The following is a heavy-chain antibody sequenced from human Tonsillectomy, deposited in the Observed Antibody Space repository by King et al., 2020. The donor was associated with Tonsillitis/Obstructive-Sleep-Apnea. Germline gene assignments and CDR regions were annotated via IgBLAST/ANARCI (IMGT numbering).Heavy chain of an antibody. CDR3: ANDKSSGWYAGSSLAY. CDR1: GFTFSSYA. D-gene: IGHD6-19*01. Sequence: VQLVESGGGLVQPGGSLRLSCAASGFTFSSYAMSWVRQAPGKGLEWVSAISGSGGGTYYADSVKGRFTISRDNSKNTLYLQMNSLRAEDTAVYYCANDKSSGWYAGSSLAYWGQGTLVTVSS. V-gene: IGHV3-23*04. CDR2: ISGSGGGT. J-gene: IGHJ4*02.